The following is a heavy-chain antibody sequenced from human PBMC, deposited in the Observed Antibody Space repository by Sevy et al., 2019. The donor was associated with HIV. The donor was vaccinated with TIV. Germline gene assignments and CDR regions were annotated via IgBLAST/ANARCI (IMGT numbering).Heavy chain of an antibody. V-gene: IGHV3-23*01. J-gene: IGHJ4*02. D-gene: IGHD3-22*01. CDR3: AKDDSSGYYTH. CDR2: ISGSGGST. Sequence: GGSLRLSCAASGFTFSSYAMSWVRQAPGKGLEWVSAISGSGGSTYYAHSVKGRFTISRDNSKNTLYLQMNGLRAEDTAVYYCAKDDSSGYYTHWGQGTLVTVSS. CDR1: GFTFSSYA.